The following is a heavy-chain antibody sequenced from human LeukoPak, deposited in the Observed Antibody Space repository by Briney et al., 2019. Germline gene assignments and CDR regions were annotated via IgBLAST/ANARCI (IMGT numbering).Heavy chain of an antibody. Sequence: GASVKVSCKASGGTFSSYAISWVRQAPGQGLEWMGRIIPILGIANYAQKFQGRVTITADKSTSTAYMELSSLRSEDTAVYYCAREDCSGGSCYSSKGGDAFDIWGQGTMVTASS. CDR1: GGTFSSYA. V-gene: IGHV1-69*04. CDR2: IIPILGIA. J-gene: IGHJ3*02. CDR3: AREDCSGGSCYSSKGGDAFDI. D-gene: IGHD2-15*01.